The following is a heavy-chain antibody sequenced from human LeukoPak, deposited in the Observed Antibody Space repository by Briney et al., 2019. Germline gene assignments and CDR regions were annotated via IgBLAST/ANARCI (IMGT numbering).Heavy chain of an antibody. CDR2: ISAYNGNT. J-gene: IGHJ4*02. V-gene: IGHV1-18*01. CDR1: GYTFTSYG. Sequence: ASVKVSCKASGYTFTSYGISWVRQAPGQGLEWMGWISAYNGNTNYAQKLQGRVTMTTDTSTSTAYMELRSLRSDDTAVYYCARDSLLWFGELSGYFDYWGQGTLVTVSS. D-gene: IGHD3-10*01. CDR3: ARDSLLWFGELSGYFDY.